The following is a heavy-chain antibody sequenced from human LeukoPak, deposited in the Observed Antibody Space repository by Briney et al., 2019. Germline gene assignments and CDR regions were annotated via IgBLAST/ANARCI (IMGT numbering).Heavy chain of an antibody. CDR1: GFTFSSFG. V-gene: IGHV3-64*01. J-gene: IGHJ6*03. CDR3: ARGSPTKQPLLYYYYYYMDV. D-gene: IGHD2-21*02. CDR2: IRSNGDST. Sequence: GGSLRLSCAASGFTFSSFGMHWVRQAPGKGLEYVSAIRSNGDSTHYANSVKGRFIISRDNSKNTLYLQMGSLRAEDMAVYYCARGSPTKQPLLYYYYYYMDVWGKGTTVTVSS.